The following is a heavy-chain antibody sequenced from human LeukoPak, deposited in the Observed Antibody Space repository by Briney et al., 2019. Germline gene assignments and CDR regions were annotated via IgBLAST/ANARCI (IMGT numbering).Heavy chain of an antibody. D-gene: IGHD1-7*01. CDR1: GFTFSSYA. CDR2: IGGSGAGT. V-gene: IGHV3-23*01. J-gene: IGHJ4*02. Sequence: PGGSLRLSCAASGFTFSSYAMSWVRQAPGKGLEWVSAIGGSGAGTYYADSVRGRFTISRDNSKNTLYLQMNSLRAEDTAIYYCAKYRWKYSGPDYWGQGTLVTVSS. CDR3: AKYRWKYSGPDY.